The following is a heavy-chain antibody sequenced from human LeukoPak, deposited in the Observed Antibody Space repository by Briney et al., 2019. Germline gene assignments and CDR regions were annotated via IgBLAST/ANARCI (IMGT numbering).Heavy chain of an antibody. Sequence: GESLKISCKGSGYSFTSYWIGWVRQMPGKGLEWMGITYPGDSDTRYSPSFQGQVTISADKSISTAYLQWSSLKASDTAMYYCARRPYYGSGSPYSDNWFDPWGQGTLVTVSS. D-gene: IGHD3-10*01. CDR2: TYPGDSDT. J-gene: IGHJ5*02. CDR3: ARRPYYGSGSPYSDNWFDP. CDR1: GYSFTSYW. V-gene: IGHV5-51*01.